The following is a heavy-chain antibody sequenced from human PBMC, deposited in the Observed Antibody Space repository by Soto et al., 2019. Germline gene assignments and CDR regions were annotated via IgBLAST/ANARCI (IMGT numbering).Heavy chain of an antibody. V-gene: IGHV4-30-4*01. CDR3: ARGTVRTYRMDV. CDR2: IYYSGST. Sequence: QVQLQESGPGLVKPSQTLSLTCTVSGGSISSGDYYWSWIRQPPGKGLEWIGYIYYSGSTYYNPSPSSRDTISVDTPKNQCTMKVSPVTAAETGEYYCARGTVRTYRMDVWGQGTTVTKSS. D-gene: IGHD4-4*01. CDR1: GGSISSGDYY. J-gene: IGHJ6*01.